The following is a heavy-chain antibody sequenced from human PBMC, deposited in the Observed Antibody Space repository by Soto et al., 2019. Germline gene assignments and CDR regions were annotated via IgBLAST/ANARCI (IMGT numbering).Heavy chain of an antibody. CDR2: INAGNGNT. J-gene: IGHJ5*02. Sequence: ASVKVSCKASGYTFTSHAMHWVRQAPGQGLEWMGWINAGNGNTKYSQKFQGRVTITRDTSASTAYMELSSLRSEDTAVYYCATGPWVSWFDPWDQGTLVTVSS. V-gene: IGHV1-3*01. CDR3: ATGPWVSWFDP. D-gene: IGHD1-1*01. CDR1: GYTFTSHA.